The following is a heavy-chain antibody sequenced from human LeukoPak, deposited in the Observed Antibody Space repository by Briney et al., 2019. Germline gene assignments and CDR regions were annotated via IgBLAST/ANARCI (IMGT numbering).Heavy chain of an antibody. CDR3: AREGIKYQLLLDY. D-gene: IGHD2-2*01. J-gene: IGHJ4*02. V-gene: IGHV3-21*01. CDR1: EFTFSRYS. Sequence: GGSLILSCVSSEFTFSRYSMNWVRQAPGKGLEWVSSLISGSTYIYYADSVKGRFTISRDNAKNSLYLQMNSLRAEDTAVYYCAREGIKYQLLLDYWGQGTLVTVSS. CDR2: LISGSTYI.